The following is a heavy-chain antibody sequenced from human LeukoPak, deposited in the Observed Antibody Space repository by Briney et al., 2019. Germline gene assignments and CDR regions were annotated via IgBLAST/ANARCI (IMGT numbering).Heavy chain of an antibody. D-gene: IGHD6-19*01. V-gene: IGHV4-34*01. J-gene: IGHJ5*02. CDR2: INHSGST. CDR3: ARSQYSSGWYEGPFDP. CDR1: GGSFSGYY. Sequence: SETLSLTCAVYGGSFSGYYWSWIRQPPGKGLEWIGEINHSGSTNYNPSLKSRVTISVDTSKNQFSLKLSSVTAADTAVYYCARSQYSSGWYEGPFDPWGLGTLVTVSS.